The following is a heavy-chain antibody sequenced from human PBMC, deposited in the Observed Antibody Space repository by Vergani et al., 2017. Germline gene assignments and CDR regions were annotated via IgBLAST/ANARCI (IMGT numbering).Heavy chain of an antibody. D-gene: IGHD2/OR15-2a*01. J-gene: IGHJ5*01. CDR1: GYSTSTGNYN. CDR3: ARFPNIVGENWFDS. V-gene: IGHV4-39*02. CDR2: TYYPGST. Sequence: LQLKQSGPELLKPSKTLSLTCTFSGYSTSTGNYNWGGFRKPPGKGLEWIGNTYYPGSTYNNPSLKSRVTISVDTSKDHFSLQLSSVTATDTAVYYCARFPNIVGENWFDSWGQGTLVTVSS.